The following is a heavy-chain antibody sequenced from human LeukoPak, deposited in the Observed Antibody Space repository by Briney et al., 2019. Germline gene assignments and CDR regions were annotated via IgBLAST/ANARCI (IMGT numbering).Heavy chain of an antibody. Sequence: ASVKVSCKASGYTFTSYDINWVRQATGQGLEWMGWMNPNSGNTGYAQKFQGRVTMTRNTSISTAYMKLSSLRSEDTAVYYCARGVFYGDYVGDYYYMDVWGKGTTVTVSS. CDR3: ARGVFYGDYVGDYYYMDV. V-gene: IGHV1-8*01. D-gene: IGHD4-17*01. CDR1: GYTFTSYD. CDR2: MNPNSGNT. J-gene: IGHJ6*03.